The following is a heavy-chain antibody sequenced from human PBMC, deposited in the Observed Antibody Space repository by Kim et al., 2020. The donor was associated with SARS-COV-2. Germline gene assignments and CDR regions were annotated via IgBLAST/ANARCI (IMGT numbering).Heavy chain of an antibody. J-gene: IGHJ5*02. D-gene: IGHD6-6*01. CDR3: ARRKEYSRNWFDP. Sequence: YADYVKGRVTISRDNAKNSLYLQMNSLRAEDTAVYYCARRKEYSRNWFDPWGQGTLVTVSS. V-gene: IGHV3-11*06.